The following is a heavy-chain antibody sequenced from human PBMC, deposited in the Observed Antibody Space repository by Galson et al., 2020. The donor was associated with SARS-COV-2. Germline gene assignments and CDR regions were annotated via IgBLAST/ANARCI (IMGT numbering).Heavy chain of an antibody. CDR3: ARDRGLYYYYDSSGYSEY. CDR2: ISAYNGNT. V-gene: IGHV1-18*04. CDR1: GYTFTSYG. J-gene: IGHJ4*02. D-gene: IGHD3-22*01. Sequence: ASVKVSCKASGYTFTSYGISWVRQAPGQGLEWMGWISAYNGNTNYAQKLQGRVTMTTDTSTSTAYMELRSLRSDDTAVYYCARDRGLYYYYDSSGYSEYWGQGTLVTVSS.